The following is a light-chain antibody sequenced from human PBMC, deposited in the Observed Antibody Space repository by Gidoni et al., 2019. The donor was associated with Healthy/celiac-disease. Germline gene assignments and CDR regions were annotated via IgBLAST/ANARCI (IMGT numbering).Light chain of an antibody. CDR3: QQYGRSPPIT. CDR2: GAS. CDR1: QSVSSSY. J-gene: IGKJ4*01. Sequence: EIVLTQSPGTLSLSPGERATLSCRASQSVSSSYLAWYQQKPGQAPRLLIYGASSRATGIPDRFSGSGSGTDFTLTINRLEPEDFAVYYCQQYGRSPPITFGGGTKVEIK. V-gene: IGKV3-20*01.